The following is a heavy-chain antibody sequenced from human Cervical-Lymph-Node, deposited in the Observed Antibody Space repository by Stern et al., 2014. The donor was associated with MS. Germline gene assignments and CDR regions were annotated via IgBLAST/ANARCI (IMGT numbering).Heavy chain of an antibody. CDR1: GFALRNSGVS. D-gene: IGHD4-17*01. CDR3: THSLHGDYYDAFDT. J-gene: IGHJ3*02. V-gene: IGHV2-5*02. Sequence: QVTLRESGPTLVKATQPLTLTCTFSGFALRNSGVSVAWIRQPPGKALEWLAVIYWDDENRYSPSLKNRLSITKDASESQVVLTMTNRDPVDTATYYCTHSLHGDYYDAFDTWGQGTMVTVSS. CDR2: IYWDDEN.